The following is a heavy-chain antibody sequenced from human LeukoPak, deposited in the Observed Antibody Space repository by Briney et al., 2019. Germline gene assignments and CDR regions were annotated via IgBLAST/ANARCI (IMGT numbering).Heavy chain of an antibody. V-gene: IGHV4-31*03. CDR3: ARVESAVTRHWYFDL. D-gene: IGHD4-17*01. J-gene: IGHJ2*01. Sequence: SETLSLTCTVSGGSISSGGYYWSWIRQHPGKGLEWIGYIYYSGSTYYNPSLESRITISVDTSKNQFSLKLSSVTAADTAVYYCARVESAVTRHWYFDLWGRGTLVTVSS. CDR2: IYYSGST. CDR1: GGSISSGGYY.